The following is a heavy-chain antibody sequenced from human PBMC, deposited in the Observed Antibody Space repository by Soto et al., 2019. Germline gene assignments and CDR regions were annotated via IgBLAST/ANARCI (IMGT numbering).Heavy chain of an antibody. V-gene: IGHV1-18*01. CDR1: GYTFTSYG. D-gene: IGHD3-10*01. CDR2: ISAYNGNT. CDR3: ARDLLWFGEYPYYFVY. J-gene: IGHJ4*02. Sequence: GASVKVSCKASGYTFTSYGISWVRQAPGQGLEWMGWISAYNGNTNYAQKLQGRVTMTTDTSTSTAYMELRSLRSDDTAVYYCARDLLWFGEYPYYFVYWGQGTLVTVSS.